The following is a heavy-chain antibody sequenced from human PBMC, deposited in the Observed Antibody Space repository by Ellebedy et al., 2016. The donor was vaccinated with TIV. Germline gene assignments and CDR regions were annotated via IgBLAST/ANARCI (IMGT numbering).Heavy chain of an antibody. V-gene: IGHV1-69*13. Sequence: SVKVSCXASGGTFSSYAISWVRQAPGQGLEWMGGIIPIFGTANYAQKFQGRVTITADESTSTAYMELSSLRSEDTAVYYCASWEKDPLEAYYFDYWGQGTLVTVSS. D-gene: IGHD1-26*01. J-gene: IGHJ4*02. CDR2: IIPIFGTA. CDR1: GGTFSSYA. CDR3: ASWEKDPLEAYYFDY.